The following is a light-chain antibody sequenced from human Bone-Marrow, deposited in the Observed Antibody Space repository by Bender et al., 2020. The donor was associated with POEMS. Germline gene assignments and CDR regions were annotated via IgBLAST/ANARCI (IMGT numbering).Light chain of an antibody. CDR3: QSADTTGTYWM. CDR1: TLSRRF. V-gene: IGLV3-25*03. Sequence: SYKLTQPPSVSLFPGQTARITCSGGTLSRRFVYWYQQKSGQAPRLIMKKDSERPSGIPERFSGSGSGATVTLTISGVQAEDEADYFCQSADTTGTYWMFGGGTKLTVL. CDR2: KDS. J-gene: IGLJ3*02.